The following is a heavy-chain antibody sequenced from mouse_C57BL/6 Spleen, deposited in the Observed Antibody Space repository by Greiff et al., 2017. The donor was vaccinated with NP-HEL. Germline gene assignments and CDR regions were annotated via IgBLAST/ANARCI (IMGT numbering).Heavy chain of an antibody. J-gene: IGHJ4*01. D-gene: IGHD1-1*01. V-gene: IGHV1-64*01. CDR1: GYTFTSYW. CDR2: REEKRGST. Sequence: QVHVKQPGAELVKPGASVKLSCKASGYTFTSYWMHWVKQRPGQGLEWIGMREEKRGSTNYNEKFKSKATLTVDKSSSTAYMQLSSLTSEDSAVYYCARRGDYGAMDYWGQGTSVTVSS. CDR3: ARRGDYGAMDY.